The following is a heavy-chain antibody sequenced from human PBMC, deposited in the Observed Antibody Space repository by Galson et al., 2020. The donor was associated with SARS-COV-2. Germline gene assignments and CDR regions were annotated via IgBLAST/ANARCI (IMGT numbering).Heavy chain of an antibody. Sequence: GGSLRLSCAASGFTFSSYGMHWVRQAPGKGLEWVAVIWYDGSNKYYADSVKGRFTISRDNSKNTLYLQMNSLRAEDTAVYYCAKDRMRKVGATALDYWGQGTLVTVSS. CDR2: IWYDGSNK. D-gene: IGHD1-26*01. V-gene: IGHV3-33*06. J-gene: IGHJ4*02. CDR1: GFTFSSYG. CDR3: AKDRMRKVGATALDY.